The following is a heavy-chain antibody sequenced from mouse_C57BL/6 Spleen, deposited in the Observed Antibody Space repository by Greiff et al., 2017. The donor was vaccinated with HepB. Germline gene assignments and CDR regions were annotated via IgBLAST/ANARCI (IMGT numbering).Heavy chain of an antibody. CDR3: ARQIYYDYAYAMDY. Sequence: QLQQSDAELVKPGASVKISCKVSCYTFTDHTIHWMKQRPEQGLEWIGYIFPRDGSTKYNEKFKGKATLTADKSSSTAYMQLNSLTSEDSAVYFCARQIYYDYAYAMDYWGQGTSVTVSS. J-gene: IGHJ4*01. V-gene: IGHV1-78*01. D-gene: IGHD2-4*01. CDR1: CYTFTDHT. CDR2: IFPRDGST.